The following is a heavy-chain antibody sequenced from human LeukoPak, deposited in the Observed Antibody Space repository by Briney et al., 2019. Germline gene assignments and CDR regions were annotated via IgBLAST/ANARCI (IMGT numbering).Heavy chain of an antibody. CDR3: ARDFSTKMATITDI. CDR1: GYTFLDYG. CDR2: VGPYNGNT. Sequence: GASVKVSCKASGYTFLDYGISWLRQAPGHGLEWVGWVGPYNGNTQYSQHLQGRVTLTTDTLTHTAFMELTSLSPDDTAIYYCARDFSTKMATITDIWGQGTLVAVSS. V-gene: IGHV1-18*01. J-gene: IGHJ4*02. D-gene: IGHD5-24*01.